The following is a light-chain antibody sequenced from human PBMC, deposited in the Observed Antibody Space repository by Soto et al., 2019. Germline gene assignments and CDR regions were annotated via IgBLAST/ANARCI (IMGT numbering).Light chain of an antibody. CDR3: AAWDDSLNGVI. CDR1: SSNIGSNT. Sequence: QSVLTQPPSASGTPGPRVTISCSGSSSNIGSNTVNWYQQLPGTAPKLLIYSNNKRPSGVADRFSGSKSGTSASLAISGLQSEDEADYYCAAWDDSLNGVIFGGGTKLTVL. V-gene: IGLV1-44*01. CDR2: SNN. J-gene: IGLJ2*01.